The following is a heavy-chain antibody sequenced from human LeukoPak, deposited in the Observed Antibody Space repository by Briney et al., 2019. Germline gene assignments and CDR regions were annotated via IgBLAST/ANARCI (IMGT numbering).Heavy chain of an antibody. CDR2: ISYDGSNK. CDR1: GFTFSSYA. CDR3: AREKIAAAGTGDY. Sequence: GGSLRLSCAASGFTFSSYAMHWVRQAPGKGLEWVAVISYDGSNKYYADSVKGRFTISRDNSKNTRYLQMNSLRAEDTAVYYCAREKIAAAGTGDYWGQGTLVTASS. V-gene: IGHV3-30*04. D-gene: IGHD6-13*01. J-gene: IGHJ4*02.